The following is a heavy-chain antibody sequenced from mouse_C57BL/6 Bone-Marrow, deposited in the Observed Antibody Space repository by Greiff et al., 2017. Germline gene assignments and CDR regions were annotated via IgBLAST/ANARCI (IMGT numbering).Heavy chain of an antibody. V-gene: IGHV6-3*01. Sequence: EVKLMESGGGLVQPGGSMKLSCVASGFTFSNYWMNWVRQSPEKGLEWVAQIRLKSDNYATHYAESVKGRFTISRDDSNSSVYLQLNNLMAEDTGSYYCPVITTVVGGYFDVWGTGTTVTVSS. D-gene: IGHD1-1*01. J-gene: IGHJ1*03. CDR3: PVITTVVGGYFDV. CDR1: GFTFSNYW. CDR2: IRLKSDNYAT.